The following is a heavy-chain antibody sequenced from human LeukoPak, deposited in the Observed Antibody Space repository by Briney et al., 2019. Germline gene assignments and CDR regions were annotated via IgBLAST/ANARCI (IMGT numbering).Heavy chain of an antibody. V-gene: IGHV3-23*01. J-gene: IGHJ4*02. CDR3: AKGSGSGSLDY. CDR1: GFTFSNYA. CDR2: ISGSGGST. D-gene: IGHD3-10*01. Sequence: GGSLRLSCAASGFTFSNYAMSWVRQAPGKGLEWVSAISGSGGSTYYADSVKGHFTISRDNSKNTLYLQMDSLRAEDTAIYYCAKGSGSGSLDYWGQGTLVTVSS.